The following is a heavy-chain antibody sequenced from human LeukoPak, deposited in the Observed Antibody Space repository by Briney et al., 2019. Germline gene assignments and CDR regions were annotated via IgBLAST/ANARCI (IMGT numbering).Heavy chain of an antibody. D-gene: IGHD4-11*01. V-gene: IGHV3-53*01. J-gene: IGHJ6*03. CDR2: IYSGGST. CDR3: AKDLSVKGYYYYYMDV. CDR1: GFTVSSNY. Sequence: GGSLRLSCAASGFTVSSNYMSWVRQAPGKGLEWVSVIYSGGSTYYADSVKGRFTISRDNSKNTLYLQMNSLRAEDTAVYYCAKDLSVKGYYYYYMDVWGKGTTVTVSS.